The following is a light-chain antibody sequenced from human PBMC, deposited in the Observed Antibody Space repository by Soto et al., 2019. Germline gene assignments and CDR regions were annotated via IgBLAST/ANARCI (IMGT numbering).Light chain of an antibody. CDR1: QSLLYSNGYNY. Sequence: DIVMTQSPLSLPVTPGEPASISCRSSQSLLYSNGYNYLDWYLQKPGQSPQLLIYLSSNRASGVPDRFSGSGSGTDFTLKISRVEAEDVGVYYCMQARDMRTFGQGTKLEIK. CDR2: LSS. J-gene: IGKJ2*02. V-gene: IGKV2-28*01. CDR3: MQARDMRT.